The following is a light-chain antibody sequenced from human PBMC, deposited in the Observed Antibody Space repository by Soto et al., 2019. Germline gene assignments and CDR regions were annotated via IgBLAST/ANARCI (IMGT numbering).Light chain of an antibody. CDR1: QSVSSSY. CDR3: QQYGNSPLT. V-gene: IGKV3-20*01. Sequence: IVLTQSPGTRSLSPWERATLSCRASQSVSSSYLAWYQQRPGQAPRLLIYGASNRATGIPDRFSGSGSGTDFTLTISRLEPEDFAVYFCQQYGNSPLTFGGGTKVDIK. J-gene: IGKJ4*01. CDR2: GAS.